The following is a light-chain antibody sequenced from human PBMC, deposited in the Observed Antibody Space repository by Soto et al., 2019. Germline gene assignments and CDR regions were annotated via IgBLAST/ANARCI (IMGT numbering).Light chain of an antibody. CDR2: EVS. CDR1: SSDVGGYNY. J-gene: IGLJ1*01. Sequence: QSVLTQPASVSGSPGQSITISCTGTSSDVGGYNYVSWYQQHPGKAPKLMIYEVSNRPSGVSNRCSGYKSANTASLTISGLQAEDEADYYCSSYTSSSFYVFGTGTKLTVL. CDR3: SSYTSSSFYV. V-gene: IGLV2-14*01.